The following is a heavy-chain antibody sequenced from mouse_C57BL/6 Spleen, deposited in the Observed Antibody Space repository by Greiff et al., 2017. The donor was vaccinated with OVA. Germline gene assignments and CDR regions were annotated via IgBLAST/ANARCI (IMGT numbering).Heavy chain of an antibody. CDR1: GYTFTSYW. V-gene: IGHV1-69*01. CDR2: IDPSDSYT. Sequence: VQLQQPGAELVMPGASVKLSCKASGYTFTSYWMHWVKQRPGQGLEWIGEIDPSDSYTNYNQKFKGKSTLTVDKSSSTAYMQLSSLTSEDSAVYYCARGVTTYFDYWGQGTTLTVSS. J-gene: IGHJ2*01. CDR3: ARGVTTYFDY. D-gene: IGHD2-3*01.